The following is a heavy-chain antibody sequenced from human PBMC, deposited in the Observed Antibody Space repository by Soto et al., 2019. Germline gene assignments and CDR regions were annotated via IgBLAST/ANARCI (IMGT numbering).Heavy chain of an antibody. Sequence: EVQLVESGGGLVKPGGSLRLSCAASGFTFSNAWMNWVRQAPGKGLEWVGRIKSKTDGGTTDYAAPVKGRFTISRDDSKNTLYLQMNGLKTEDTAVYYCTTMAARAPNEDYWGQGTLVTVSS. D-gene: IGHD6-6*01. V-gene: IGHV3-15*07. J-gene: IGHJ4*02. CDR3: TTMAARAPNEDY. CDR2: IKSKTDGGTT. CDR1: GFTFSNAW.